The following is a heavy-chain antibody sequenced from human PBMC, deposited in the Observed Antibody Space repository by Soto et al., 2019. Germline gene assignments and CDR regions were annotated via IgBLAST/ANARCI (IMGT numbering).Heavy chain of an antibody. J-gene: IGHJ4*02. D-gene: IGHD3-9*01. CDR1: GGSISSGGYS. CDR2: IYHSGTT. Sequence: SETLSLTCAVSGGSISSGGYSWSWIRQPPGKGLEWIGYIYHSGTTYYNPSLKSRVTISVDRSKNQFSLKLSSVTAADTAVYYCARAEGGILTGYGFIDYWGQGTLVT. CDR3: ARAEGGILTGYGFIDY. V-gene: IGHV4-30-2*01.